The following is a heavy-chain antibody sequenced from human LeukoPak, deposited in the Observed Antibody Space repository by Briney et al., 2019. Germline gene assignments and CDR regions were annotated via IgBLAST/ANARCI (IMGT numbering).Heavy chain of an antibody. CDR3: AKVANYDFWSGYSRYYYYYMDV. CDR2: IYSSGTT. CDR1: GASISTYY. J-gene: IGHJ6*03. D-gene: IGHD3-3*01. V-gene: IGHV4-59*01. Sequence: SETLSLTCTVSGASISTYYWSWIRQPPGKGPEWIGYIYSSGTTNYNPSLKSRVTISIDTSKNEFSLKLTSVTAADTAVYYCAKVANYDFWSGYSRYYYYYMDVWGKGTTVTVSS.